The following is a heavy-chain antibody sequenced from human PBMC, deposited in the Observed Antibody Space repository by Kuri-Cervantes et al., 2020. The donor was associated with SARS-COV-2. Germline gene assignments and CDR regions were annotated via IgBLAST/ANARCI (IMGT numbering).Heavy chain of an antibody. Sequence: GGSPRLSCAASGFTFSSYSMSWVRQAPGKGLEWVSYISSSSSTIYYADSVKGRFTISRDNAKNSLYLQMNSLRAEDTAVYYCAKDGTYYDFWSGYLGDRMGDGYYYKDVWGKGTTVTVSS. D-gene: IGHD3-3*01. J-gene: IGHJ6*03. CDR2: ISSSSSTI. CDR3: AKDGTYYDFWSGYLGDRMGDGYYYKDV. CDR1: GFTFSSYS. V-gene: IGHV3-48*01.